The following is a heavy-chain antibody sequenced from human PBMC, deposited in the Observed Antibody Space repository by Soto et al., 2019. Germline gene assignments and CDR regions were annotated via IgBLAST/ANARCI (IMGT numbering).Heavy chain of an antibody. CDR3: ARNDVGYGGKEV. CDR2: IYYSGST. J-gene: IGHJ6*02. D-gene: IGHD5-18*01. CDR1: GGSISSGGYY. Sequence: QVQLQESGPGLVKPSQTLSLTCTVSGGSISSGGYYWSWVRQHPGKGLEWIGYIYYSGSTYYNPSTTSRVTISVDTSKNQFSLKLSSVTAADTAVYYCARNDVGYGGKEVWGQGTTVTVSS. V-gene: IGHV4-31*03.